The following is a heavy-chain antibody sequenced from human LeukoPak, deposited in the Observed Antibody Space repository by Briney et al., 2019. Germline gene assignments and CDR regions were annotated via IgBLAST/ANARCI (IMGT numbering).Heavy chain of an antibody. CDR3: ARSLWFGESYY. J-gene: IGHJ4*02. Sequence: GGSLRLSCAASGFTFSSYWMSWVRQAPGKGLEWVANIKQDGSEKYYVDSVKGRFTISRDNAKNSLYLQMDSLRAEDTAVYYCARSLWFGESYYWGQGTLVTVSS. CDR1: GFTFSSYW. V-gene: IGHV3-7*04. CDR2: IKQDGSEK. D-gene: IGHD3-10*01.